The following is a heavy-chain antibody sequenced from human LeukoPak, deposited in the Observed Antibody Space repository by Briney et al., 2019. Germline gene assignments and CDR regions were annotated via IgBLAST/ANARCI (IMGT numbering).Heavy chain of an antibody. CDR2: XYPGDSDT. Sequence: GESLKISCKGSGYSFTSYWIXWXXXXXXXXXXXXXXXYPGDSDTRYSPSFQGQVTISADKSISTAYLQWSSLKASDTAMYYCARLLVATPQTSAGFDYWGQGTLVTVSS. CDR3: ARLLVATPQTSAGFDY. J-gene: IGHJ4*02. V-gene: IGHV5-51*01. D-gene: IGHD5-12*01. CDR1: GYSFTSYW.